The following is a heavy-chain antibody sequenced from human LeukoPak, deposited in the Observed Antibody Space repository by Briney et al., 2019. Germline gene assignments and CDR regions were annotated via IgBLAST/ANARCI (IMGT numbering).Heavy chain of an antibody. Sequence: GESLKISCKGSGYIFTSYWIGWVRPLPGKGLEWMGIIYPGDSDTRYSPSFQGQVTISADKSISTAYLQWSSLKASDTAMYYCARPAYYYDSSGYYPDAFDIWGQGTMVTVSS. J-gene: IGHJ3*02. CDR3: ARPAYYYDSSGYYPDAFDI. CDR1: GYIFTSYW. V-gene: IGHV5-51*01. CDR2: IYPGDSDT. D-gene: IGHD3-22*01.